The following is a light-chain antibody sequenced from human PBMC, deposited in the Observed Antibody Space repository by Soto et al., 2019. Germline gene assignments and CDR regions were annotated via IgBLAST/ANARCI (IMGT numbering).Light chain of an antibody. Sequence: DIQVTQSPPTLSASVGDRVTITCRASQTISTWMAWYQQKPGKAPKLLVYDASTLQSGVASRFSGSGSGTEFTLIISGLQPEDFAVYYCQQYNKWRTFGQGTKVDI. CDR2: DAS. CDR3: QQYNKWRT. CDR1: QTISTW. V-gene: IGKV1-5*01. J-gene: IGKJ1*01.